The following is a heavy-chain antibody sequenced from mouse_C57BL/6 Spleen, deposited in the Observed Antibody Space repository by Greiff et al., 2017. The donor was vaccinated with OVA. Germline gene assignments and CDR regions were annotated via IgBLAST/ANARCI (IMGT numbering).Heavy chain of an antibody. V-gene: IGHV1-80*01. Sequence: QVQLQQSGAELVKTGASVKISCKASGYAFSSYWMNWVKQRPGKGLEWIGQIYPGDGDTNYNGKFKGKATLTADKSSSTAYMQLSSLTSEDSAVYFCARKPEGYWYCDVWGTGTTVTVSS. CDR1: GYAFSSYW. CDR3: ARKPEGYWYCDV. J-gene: IGHJ1*03. CDR2: IYPGDGDT.